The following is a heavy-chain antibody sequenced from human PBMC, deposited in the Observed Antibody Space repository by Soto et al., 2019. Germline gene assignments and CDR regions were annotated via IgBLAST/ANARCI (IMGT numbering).Heavy chain of an antibody. D-gene: IGHD3-10*01. CDR3: ARDPITMVRGTAGYYGMNV. J-gene: IGHJ6*02. V-gene: IGHV4-31*03. CDR2: IYYSGST. Sequence: SETLSLTCTVSGGSISSGGYYWSWIRQHPGKGLEWIGYIYYSGSTYYNPSLKSRVTISVDTSKNQFSLKLSSVTAADTAVYYCARDPITMVRGTAGYYGMNVWGQGTTVTVSS. CDR1: GGSISSGGYY.